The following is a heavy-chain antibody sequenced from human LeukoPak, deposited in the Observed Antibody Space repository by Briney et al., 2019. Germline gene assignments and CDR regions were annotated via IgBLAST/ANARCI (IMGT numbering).Heavy chain of an antibody. Sequence: GGSLRLSCAASGFSFGFTFSKSWMVWVRQAPGRGLEWVANINEDGSAKNYVDAAKGRFTISRDNAKSSLYLQMNSLRAEDTAVYYCARDSDSGYGPFASWGQGTLVTVSS. CDR3: ARDSDSGYGPFAS. D-gene: IGHD5-12*01. CDR2: INEDGSAK. J-gene: IGHJ4*02. CDR1: GFSFGFTFSKSW. V-gene: IGHV3-7*03.